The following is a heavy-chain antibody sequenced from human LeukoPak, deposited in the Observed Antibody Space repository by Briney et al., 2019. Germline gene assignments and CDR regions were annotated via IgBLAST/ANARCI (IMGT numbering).Heavy chain of an antibody. J-gene: IGHJ4*02. Sequence: PGGSLKLSCAASGFTFSSYAMNWVRQAPGKGLEWVGFIRSKAYGGTTEYAASVKGRFTISRDDSKSIAYLQMNSLKTEDTAVYYCTRFNAVAGFRDWGQGTLVTVSS. CDR2: IRSKAYGGTT. D-gene: IGHD6-19*01. V-gene: IGHV3-49*04. CDR3: TRFNAVAGFRD. CDR1: GFTFSSYA.